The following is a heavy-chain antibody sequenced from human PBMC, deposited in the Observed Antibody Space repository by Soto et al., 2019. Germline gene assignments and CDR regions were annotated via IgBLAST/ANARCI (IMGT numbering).Heavy chain of an antibody. J-gene: IGHJ4*02. CDR1: GYTFTSYG. Sequence: QVQLVQSGAEVKKPGASVKVSCKASGYTFTSYGISWVRQAPGQGLEWMGWISAYNGNTNYAQKLQGRVTMTTDTITGQAFMELRRLRSDATAGYYCAGESSSSWHDYLGQGTLVTVSS. CDR3: AGESSSSWHDY. V-gene: IGHV1-18*01. D-gene: IGHD6-13*01. CDR2: ISAYNGNT.